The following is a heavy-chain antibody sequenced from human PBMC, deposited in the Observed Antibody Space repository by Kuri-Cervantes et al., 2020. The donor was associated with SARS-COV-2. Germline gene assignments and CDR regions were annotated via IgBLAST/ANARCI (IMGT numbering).Heavy chain of an antibody. CDR2: IIPIFGTA. Sequence: SVKVSCKASGGTFSSYAISWVRQAPGQGLEWMGRIIPIFGTANYAQKFQGRVTITADESTSTAYMELSSLRSEDTAVYYCARGGESSSSLPIVFYIWGQGTMVTVSS. J-gene: IGHJ3*02. V-gene: IGHV1-69*13. CDR1: GGTFSSYA. CDR3: ARGGESSSSLPIVFYI. D-gene: IGHD6-6*01.